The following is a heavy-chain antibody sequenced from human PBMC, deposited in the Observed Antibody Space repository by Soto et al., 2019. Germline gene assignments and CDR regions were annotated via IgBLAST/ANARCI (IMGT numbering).Heavy chain of an antibody. J-gene: IGHJ4*02. CDR1: GFTFDDYA. CDR2: ISGDGGST. CDR3: EKADSSGWYFDY. Sequence: GGSLRLSCAASGFTFDDYAMHWVRQAPGKGLEWVSLISGDGGSTYYADSVKVRFTISRDNSKNSLYLQMNSLRTEDSASYYCEKADSSGWYFDYWGQGTLVTVSS. D-gene: IGHD6-19*01. V-gene: IGHV3-43*02.